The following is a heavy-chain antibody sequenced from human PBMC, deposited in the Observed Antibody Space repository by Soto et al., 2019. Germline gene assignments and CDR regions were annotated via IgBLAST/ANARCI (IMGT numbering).Heavy chain of an antibody. CDR1: GLTFDDYG. CDR2: ISWNNDNI. V-gene: IGHV3-9*01. CDR3: AKSVGATIGNGFDI. Sequence: EVQLVESGGGFVQPGRSLRLSCESSGLTFDDYGVHWVRQAPGKGLEWISGISWNNDNIRYADSIKGRFTVSRDNAKNSLYLQMNSLRAEDTAFYFCAKSVGATIGNGFDIWGQGTLVTVSS. D-gene: IGHD5-12*01. J-gene: IGHJ3*02.